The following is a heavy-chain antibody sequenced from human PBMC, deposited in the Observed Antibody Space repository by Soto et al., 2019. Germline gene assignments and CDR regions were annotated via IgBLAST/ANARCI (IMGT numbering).Heavy chain of an antibody. CDR3: CSYYCGGARCTGLDV. D-gene: IGHD2-21*01. V-gene: IGHV4-30-4*01. CDR1: GGSISSGGYY. CDR2: ISHSGNT. Sequence: QVQLQESGPGLVKPSQTLALTCAVSGGSISSGGYYWTWIRQPPWKCPEWIGYISHSGNTNYHSSLKSRLTMSLDTSKNQFSLSLSSVTAADTAVYYCCSYYCGGARCTGLDVWGLGTTVTVSS. J-gene: IGHJ6*02.